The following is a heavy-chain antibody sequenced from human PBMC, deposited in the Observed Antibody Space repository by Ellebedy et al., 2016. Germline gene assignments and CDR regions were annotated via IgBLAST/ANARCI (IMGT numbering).Heavy chain of an antibody. CDR2: IYHSGTT. Sequence: SETLSLTCTVSGYAISSGYYWGWIRQPPGKGLEWIGSIYHSGTTYYNPSLQSRVTMSVDTSKNQFSLKLTSVTAADTAVYYCARGLQGSWGQGTLVTVSS. J-gene: IGHJ4*02. D-gene: IGHD4-11*01. CDR1: GYAISSGYY. CDR3: ARGLQGS. V-gene: IGHV4-38-2*02.